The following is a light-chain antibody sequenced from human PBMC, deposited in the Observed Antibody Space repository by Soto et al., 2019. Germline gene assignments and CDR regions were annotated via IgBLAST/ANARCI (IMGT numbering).Light chain of an antibody. Sequence: QSVLTQPPSASGTPGQRVTISCSGGSSNIGSHTVNWYQQLPGTAPKLLMFNDDKRPSGVPDRFSGSRSGTSASLAISGLQSDDEAVYFCSTWDDSLNGWVFGGGTKVTVL. V-gene: IGLV1-44*01. CDR1: SSNIGSHT. J-gene: IGLJ3*02. CDR2: NDD. CDR3: STWDDSLNGWV.